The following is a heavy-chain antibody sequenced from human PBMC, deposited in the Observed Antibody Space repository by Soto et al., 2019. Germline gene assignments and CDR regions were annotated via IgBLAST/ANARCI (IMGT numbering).Heavy chain of an antibody. Sequence: GGSLRLSCAASEFTFRSYWMHWVRQSPGKGLVWVSRISGDGSSTNYADSVKGRFTISRDNAKNTVYLQIDSLRAEDTAVYYCARSLPGTYGSFDLWGPGTMVTV. CDR2: ISGDGSST. J-gene: IGHJ3*01. D-gene: IGHD1-7*01. V-gene: IGHV3-74*01. CDR1: EFTFRSYW. CDR3: ARSLPGTYGSFDL.